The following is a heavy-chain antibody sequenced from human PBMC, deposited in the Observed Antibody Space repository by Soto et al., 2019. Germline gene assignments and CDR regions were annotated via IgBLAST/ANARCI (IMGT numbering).Heavy chain of an antibody. CDR3: AHGSGWLSDY. CDR1: GFSLTSTAVG. CDR2: IYWDDDN. V-gene: IGHV2-5*02. Sequence: QITLKESGPTLVKPTQTLTLTCSFSGFSLTSTAVGVNWIRQPTGKALEWLALIYWDDDNHFSPSLKSRLSVTKDTSKNQVVLTMTNMDPVDTATYYCAHGSGWLSDYWGQGILVTVSS. D-gene: IGHD6-19*01. J-gene: IGHJ4*02.